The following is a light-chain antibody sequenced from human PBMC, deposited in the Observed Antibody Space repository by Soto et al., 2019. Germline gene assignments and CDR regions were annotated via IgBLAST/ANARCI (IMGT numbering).Light chain of an antibody. CDR2: GAS. CDR1: QSITSS. V-gene: IGKV3D-15*01. Sequence: DIVMTQSPATLSVDPWERATLSCRASQSITSSLAWYQQKPGQAPRLLIYGASTRATGIPDRFSGSGSGTDFTLIISRLEPEDFAVYYCQQYNNWPPWTFGQGTKVDIK. J-gene: IGKJ1*01. CDR3: QQYNNWPPWT.